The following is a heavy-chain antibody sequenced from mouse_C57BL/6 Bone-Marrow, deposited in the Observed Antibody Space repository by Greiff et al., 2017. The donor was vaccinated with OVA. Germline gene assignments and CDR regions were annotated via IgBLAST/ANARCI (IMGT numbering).Heavy chain of an antibody. CDR2: ISNLAYSI. V-gene: IGHV5-15*01. CDR3: ARQDYYGSSYFDY. Sequence: EVMLVESGGGLVQPGGSLKLSCAASGFTFSDYGMAWVRQAPRKGPEWVAFISNLAYSIYYADTVTGRFTISRENAKNTLYLEMSSLRSEDTATYYCARQDYYGSSYFDYWGQGTTLTVSS. CDR1: GFTFSDYG. D-gene: IGHD1-1*01. J-gene: IGHJ2*01.